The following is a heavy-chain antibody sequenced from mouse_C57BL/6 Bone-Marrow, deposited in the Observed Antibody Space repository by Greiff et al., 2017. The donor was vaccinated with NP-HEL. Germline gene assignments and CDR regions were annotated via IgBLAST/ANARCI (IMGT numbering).Heavy chain of an antibody. J-gene: IGHJ3*01. D-gene: IGHD2-2*01. Sequence: EVKLVESGGDLVKPGGSLKLSCAASGFTFSSYGMSWVRQTPDKRLEWVATISSGGSYTYYPDSVKGRFTISRDNAKNTLYLQMSSLKSEDTAMYYCARAGGYDGFAYWGQGTLVTVSA. CDR2: ISSGGSYT. CDR1: GFTFSSYG. V-gene: IGHV5-6*01. CDR3: ARAGGYDGFAY.